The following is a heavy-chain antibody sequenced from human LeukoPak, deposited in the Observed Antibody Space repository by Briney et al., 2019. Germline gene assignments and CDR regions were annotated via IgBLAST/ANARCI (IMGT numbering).Heavy chain of an antibody. CDR3: ARAGSRYYYYYMDV. CDR2: IYYSGST. V-gene: IGHV4-59*01. Sequence: PSETLSLTCTVSGGSINSYYWSWIRQPPGKGLEWIGYIYYSGSTNYNPSLKSRVTISVDTSKNQFSLKLSSVTAADTAVYYCARAGSRYYYYYMDVWGKGTTVTVSS. D-gene: IGHD6-25*01. J-gene: IGHJ6*03. CDR1: GGSINSYY.